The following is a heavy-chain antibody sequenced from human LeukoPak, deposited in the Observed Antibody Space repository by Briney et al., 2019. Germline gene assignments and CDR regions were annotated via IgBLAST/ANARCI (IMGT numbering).Heavy chain of an antibody. CDR3: AKDLFFLFGDT. Sequence: GGSLRLSCGASGFTFSSYPMNWVRQAPGKGLEWVSTIVSDGYNSYYADSVKGRFAVSRDNSMNTVFLQMNSLRAEDTAIYYCAKDLFFLFGDTRGQGTLVTVSS. J-gene: IGHJ4*02. CDR1: GFTFSSYP. D-gene: IGHD3-10*01. CDR2: IVSDGYNS. V-gene: IGHV3-23*01.